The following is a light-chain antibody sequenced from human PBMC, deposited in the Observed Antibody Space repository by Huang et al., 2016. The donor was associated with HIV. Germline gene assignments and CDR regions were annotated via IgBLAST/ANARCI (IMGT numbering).Light chain of an antibody. J-gene: IGKJ1*01. CDR2: EAS. CDR1: QGVGSH. V-gene: IGKV3-11*01. Sequence: DIVLTQSPATLSLSPGERATLSCRAGQGVGSHLAWSEQTPGQAPRLLVSEASHRATGIPARFSGSGSGTDFPLTISSLEPEDFAVYYCHQHSSWPGTFGQGTRVEIK. CDR3: HQHSSWPGT.